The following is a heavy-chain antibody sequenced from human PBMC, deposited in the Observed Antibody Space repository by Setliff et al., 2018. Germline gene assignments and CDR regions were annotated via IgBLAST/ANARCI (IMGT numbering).Heavy chain of an antibody. J-gene: IGHJ6*03. CDR3: ARDPNSGSYWNYYYYMDV. V-gene: IGHV3-48*01. Sequence: GGSLRLSCAASGFTFSSYNMNWVRQAPGKGLEWVSYISSSSSTIYYADSVKGRFTISRDNAKNSLSLQINSLRAEDTAVFYCARDPNSGSYWNYYYYMDVWGKGTTVTVSS. CDR2: ISSSSSTI. CDR1: GFTFSSYN. D-gene: IGHD1-26*01.